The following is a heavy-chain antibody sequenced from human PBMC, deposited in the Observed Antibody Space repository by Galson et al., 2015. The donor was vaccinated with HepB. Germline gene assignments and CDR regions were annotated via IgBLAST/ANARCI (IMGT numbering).Heavy chain of an antibody. CDR1: GFTFSSYP. CDR3: SRGVGIGSAAFDY. V-gene: IGHV3-30*04. CDR2: ISHDGSKE. D-gene: IGHD6-13*01. J-gene: IGHJ4*02. Sequence: SLRLSCAASGFTFSSYPMLWVRQAPGKGLEWLTLISHDGSKEYYADSVKGRFTISRDNSENTLSLLMNTVRAEDTALYYCSRGVGIGSAAFDYWGQGVLVTVFS.